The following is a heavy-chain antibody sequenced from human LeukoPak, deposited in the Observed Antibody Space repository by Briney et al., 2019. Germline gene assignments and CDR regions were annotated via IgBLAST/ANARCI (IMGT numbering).Heavy chain of an antibody. Sequence: ASMKVSCKASGGTFSSYAISWVRQAPGQGLEWMGGIIPIFGTANYAQKFQGRVTITADESTSTAYMELSSLRSEDTAVYYCARVRRRRITMIITKYYYYGMDVWGQGTTVTVSS. D-gene: IGHD3-22*01. V-gene: IGHV1-69*13. CDR1: GGTFSSYA. CDR2: IIPIFGTA. J-gene: IGHJ6*02. CDR3: ARVRRRRITMIITKYYYYGMDV.